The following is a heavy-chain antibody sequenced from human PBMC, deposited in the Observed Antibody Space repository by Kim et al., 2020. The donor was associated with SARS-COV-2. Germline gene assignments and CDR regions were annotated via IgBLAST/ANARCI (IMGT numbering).Heavy chain of an antibody. V-gene: IGHV4-38-2*02. J-gene: IGHJ4*02. Sequence: SETLSLTCTVSGYSISSGYYWGWIRQPPGKGLEWIGSIYHSGSTYYNPSLKSRVTISVDTSKNQFSLKLSSVTAADTAVYYCARSYGSLWGQGTLVTVSS. CDR1: GYSISSGYY. CDR2: IYHSGST. D-gene: IGHD5-18*01. CDR3: ARSYGSL.